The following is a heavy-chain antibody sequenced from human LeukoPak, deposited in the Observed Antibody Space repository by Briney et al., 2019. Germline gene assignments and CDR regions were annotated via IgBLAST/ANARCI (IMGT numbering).Heavy chain of an antibody. V-gene: IGHV1-69*13. CDR1: GYTFTSYD. J-gene: IGHJ4*02. Sequence: ASVKVSCKASGYTFTSYDINWVRQAPGQGLEWMGGIIPIFGTANYAQKFQGRVTITADESTSTAYMELSSLRSEDTAVYYCAGSYYYGSGSYYLYYFDYWGQGTLVTVSS. CDR3: AGSYYYGSGSYYLYYFDY. CDR2: IIPIFGTA. D-gene: IGHD3-10*01.